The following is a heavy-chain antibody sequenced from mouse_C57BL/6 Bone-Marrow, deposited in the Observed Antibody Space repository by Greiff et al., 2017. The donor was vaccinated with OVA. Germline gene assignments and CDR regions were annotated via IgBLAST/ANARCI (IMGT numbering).Heavy chain of an antibody. V-gene: IGHV1-5*01. CDR2: IYPGNSDT. Sequence: EVQLQQSGTVLARPGASVKMSCKTSGYTFTSYWMHWVNQRPGQGLEWIGAIYPGNSDTSYNQKFKGKAKLTAVTSASTAYMELSSLTNEDSAVYYCTRRGLGRGSNAMDYWGQGTSVTVSS. J-gene: IGHJ4*01. CDR3: TRRGLGRGSNAMDY. D-gene: IGHD4-1*01. CDR1: GYTFTSYW.